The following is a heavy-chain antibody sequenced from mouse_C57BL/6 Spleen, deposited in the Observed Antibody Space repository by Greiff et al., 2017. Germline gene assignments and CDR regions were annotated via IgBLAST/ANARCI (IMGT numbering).Heavy chain of an antibody. CDR3: TTGFYGNFYAMDY. CDR2: IDPEDGDT. Sequence: EVQLQQSGAELVRPGASVKLSCTASGFNIKDYYMHWVKPRPEQGLEWIGRIDPEDGDTESAPKFQGKATMTADTSSNTAYLQLSSLTSEDTAVDYCTTGFYGNFYAMDYWGQGTSVTVSS. J-gene: IGHJ4*01. V-gene: IGHV14-1*01. D-gene: IGHD2-1*01. CDR1: GFNIKDYY.